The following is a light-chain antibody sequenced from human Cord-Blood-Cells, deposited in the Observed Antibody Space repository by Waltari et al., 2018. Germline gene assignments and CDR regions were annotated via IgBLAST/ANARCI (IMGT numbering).Light chain of an antibody. J-gene: IGLJ3*02. V-gene: IGLV2-23*03. Sequence: QSALTQPASVSGSPGQSITISCTGTSSDVGSYNLVSWYQQHPGKAPKLMIYEGSKRASGVSHRFSGSKSGNTASLTISGLQAEDEADYYCCSYAGSSTFEVFGGGTKLTVL. CDR1: SSDVGSYNL. CDR2: EGS. CDR3: CSYAGSSTFEV.